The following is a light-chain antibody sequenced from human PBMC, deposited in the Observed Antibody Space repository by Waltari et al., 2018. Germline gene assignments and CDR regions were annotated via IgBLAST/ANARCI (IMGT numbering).Light chain of an antibody. Sequence: ALTQPASVSGSPGQSITISCSGPSPDIGHYDYVAWYLQHPATAPKLIIFDVSKRPSGISDRFSASKSGSTASLTISGLQAEDEGEYFCGSYTTNSPFAVVFGGGTKLTVL. CDR3: GSYTTNSPFAVV. J-gene: IGLJ2*01. CDR1: SPDIGHYDY. V-gene: IGLV2-14*03. CDR2: DVS.